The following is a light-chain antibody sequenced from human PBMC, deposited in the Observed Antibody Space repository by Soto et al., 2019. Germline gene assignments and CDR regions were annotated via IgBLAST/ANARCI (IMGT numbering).Light chain of an antibody. V-gene: IGKV1-39*01. CDR1: QSISTY. CDR3: QQYINGWT. Sequence: DIQMTQSPSSLSASVGDRVTITCRASQSISTYINWYQHKPGKAPKVLIYAASILPSGVPSRFSGGGSGTEFTLTISSLQPDDFATYYCQQYINGWTFGQGTKVDIK. CDR2: AAS. J-gene: IGKJ1*01.